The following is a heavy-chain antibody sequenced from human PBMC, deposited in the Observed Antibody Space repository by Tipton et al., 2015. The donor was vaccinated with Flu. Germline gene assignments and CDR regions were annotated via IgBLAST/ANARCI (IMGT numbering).Heavy chain of an antibody. D-gene: IGHD1-7*01. CDR1: GDSISSYY. V-gene: IGHV4-59*01. CDR3: ARVAHIIEYSWNYYFDY. Sequence: TLSLTCTVSGDSISSYYWSWIRQPPGKGLEWIGYIYYSGSTNYNPSLKSRITISVDTSKDQFSLNLSSVTAADTAVYYCARVAHIIEYSWNYYFDYWGQGTLITVSS. J-gene: IGHJ4*02. CDR2: IYYSGST.